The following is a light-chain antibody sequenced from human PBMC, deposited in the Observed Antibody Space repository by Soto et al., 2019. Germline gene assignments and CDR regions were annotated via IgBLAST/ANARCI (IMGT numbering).Light chain of an antibody. CDR3: QQYGSSPPST. Sequence: ELVLTQSPGTLSLSPGERATLSCRASQSLSSSYLAWYQQKPGQAPRLLIYGASSRATGIPDRFSGSGSGTDFTLTISRLEPEDFTVYYCQQYGSSPPSTFGQGTRLEIK. J-gene: IGKJ5*01. CDR1: QSLSSSY. CDR2: GAS. V-gene: IGKV3-20*01.